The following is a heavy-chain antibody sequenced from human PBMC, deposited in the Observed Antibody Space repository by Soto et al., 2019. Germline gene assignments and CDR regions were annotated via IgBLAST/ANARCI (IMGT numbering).Heavy chain of an antibody. V-gene: IGHV3-30*18. CDR1: GFTFSSYG. J-gene: IGHJ3*02. D-gene: IGHD3-16*01. CDR3: AKDYGSGSYAAFDI. CDR2: ISYDGSNK. Sequence: PGGSLRLSCAASGFTFSSYGMHWVRQAPGNGLEWVAVISYDGSNKYYADSVKGRFTISRDNSKNTLYLQMNSLRAEDTAVYYCAKDYGSGSYAAFDIWGQGTMVTVSS.